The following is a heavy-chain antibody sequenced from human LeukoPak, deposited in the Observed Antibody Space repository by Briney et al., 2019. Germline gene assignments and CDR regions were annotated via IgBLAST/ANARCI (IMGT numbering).Heavy chain of an antibody. Sequence: GGSLRLSRAASGFTFSNYAMSWVRQAPGKGLEWVSGISGSGGATYYADSVKGRFTISRDSSKNTLSLQMNSLRAEDTAIYYCAKDIQLSTWGLGTMVTVSS. CDR3: AKDIQLST. V-gene: IGHV3-23*01. CDR2: ISGSGGAT. CDR1: GFTFSNYA. J-gene: IGHJ3*01. D-gene: IGHD5-24*01.